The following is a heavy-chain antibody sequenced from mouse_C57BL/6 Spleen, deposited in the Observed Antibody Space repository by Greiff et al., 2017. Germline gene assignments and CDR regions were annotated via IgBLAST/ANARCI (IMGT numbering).Heavy chain of an antibody. D-gene: IGHD4-1*01. Sequence: VQLQQPGAELVKPGASVKLSCKASGYTFTSYWMHWVKQRPGQGLEWIGMIHPNSGSTKYNEKFKSKATLTVDKSSSTAYMQLSSLTSEDSSVYYCASGTGTNFDYWGQGSTLTVAS. CDR3: ASGTGTNFDY. V-gene: IGHV1-64*01. CDR2: IHPNSGST. J-gene: IGHJ2*01. CDR1: GYTFTSYW.